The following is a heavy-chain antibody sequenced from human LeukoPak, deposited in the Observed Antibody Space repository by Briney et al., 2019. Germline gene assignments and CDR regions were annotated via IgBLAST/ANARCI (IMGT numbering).Heavy chain of an antibody. Sequence: SVKVSCKASGGTFSSYAISWVRQAPGQGLEWMGGIIPIFGTANYAQKFQGRVTITADESTSTAYMELSSLRSEDTAVYYCAREMTTVTMDAFDIWGQGTMVTVSS. CDR2: IIPIFGTA. V-gene: IGHV1-69*13. J-gene: IGHJ3*02. D-gene: IGHD4-11*01. CDR3: AREMTTVTMDAFDI. CDR1: GGTFSSYA.